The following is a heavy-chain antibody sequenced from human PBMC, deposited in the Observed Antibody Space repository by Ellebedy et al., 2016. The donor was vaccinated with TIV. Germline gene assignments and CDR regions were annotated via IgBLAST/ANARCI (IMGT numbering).Heavy chain of an antibody. CDR1: GFTFSSYA. V-gene: IGHV3-23*01. Sequence: GESLKISXAASGFTFSSYAMSWVRQAPGRRLEWVSAISGSGGSTHYVDSVSGRSTISRDNSKNTLYLQMTSLRAEDTAVYYCAKAPTAICAHFYYYDYYMGVWGKGTTVTVSS. J-gene: IGHJ6*03. D-gene: IGHD2-21*02. CDR2: ISGSGGST. CDR3: AKAPTAICAHFYYYDYYMGV.